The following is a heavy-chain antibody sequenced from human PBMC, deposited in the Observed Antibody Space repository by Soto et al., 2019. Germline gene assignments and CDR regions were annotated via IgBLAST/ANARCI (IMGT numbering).Heavy chain of an antibody. CDR3: ARGGGAYDV. V-gene: IGHV1-18*01. CDR2: ISEYGDS. J-gene: IGHJ3*01. Sequence: QAQLAQSGAEVKKPGATVKVSCKASGYIVTNFGINWVRQAPGQGLEWMGCISEYGDSNYLEKPQDRVSLTIDTHTNPAYMELRSLGSDDTGVYYCARGGGAYDVWGQGTRITVSS. CDR1: GYIVTNFG.